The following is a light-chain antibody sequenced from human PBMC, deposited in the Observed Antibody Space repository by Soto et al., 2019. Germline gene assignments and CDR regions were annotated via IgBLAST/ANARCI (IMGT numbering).Light chain of an antibody. CDR2: DVT. CDR3: CSYAGRYPHV. V-gene: IGLV2-11*01. CDR1: SSDVGGYNF. Sequence: QSALTQSRSVSGSPGQSVTISCTGTSSDVGGYNFVSWFQQYPAKAPKLIIYDVTKRPSGVPDRFSGSKSGNTASLTISGLQTDDEADYYCCSYAGRYPHVFGTGTKVTVL. J-gene: IGLJ1*01.